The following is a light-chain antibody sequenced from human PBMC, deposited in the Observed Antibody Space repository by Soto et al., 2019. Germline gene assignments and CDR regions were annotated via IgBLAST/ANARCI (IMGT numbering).Light chain of an antibody. J-gene: IGKJ1*01. CDR2: WAS. Sequence: DIVMTQSPDSLAVSLGERATINCKSSQSVFYSSNNKNYLAWYQQKPGQPPKLLIYWASTRESGVPDRFSGSGSGADFTLTISRLQAEDVAVYYCQQYYSAPRTFSQGTKVEVK. V-gene: IGKV4-1*01. CDR3: QQYYSAPRT. CDR1: QSVFYSSNNKNY.